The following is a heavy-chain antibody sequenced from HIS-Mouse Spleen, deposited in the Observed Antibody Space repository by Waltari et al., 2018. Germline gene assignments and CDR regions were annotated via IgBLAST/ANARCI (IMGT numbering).Heavy chain of an antibody. V-gene: IGHV4-39*07. D-gene: IGHD7-27*01. Sequence: QLQLQESGPGLVKPSETLSLTCTVSGGSISSSSYYWGWIRQPPGKGLEWIGSIYYGGSTYHNPSLKSRVTISVDTAKNQFSLKLSSVTAADTAVYYCARVGGTGDLLFDYWGQGTLVTVSS. CDR2: IYYGGST. J-gene: IGHJ4*02. CDR1: GGSISSSSYY. CDR3: ARVGGTGDLLFDY.